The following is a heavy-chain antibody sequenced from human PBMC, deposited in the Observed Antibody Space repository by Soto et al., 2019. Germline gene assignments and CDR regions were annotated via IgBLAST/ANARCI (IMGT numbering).Heavy chain of an antibody. V-gene: IGHV3-74*01. CDR2: INSDGSST. D-gene: IGHD3-22*01. Sequence: GGSMRLSCASSGFPFSSYWMHWVRQAPGKGLVWVSRINSDGSSTSYADSVKGRFTISRDNAKNTLYLQMNSLRAEDTAVYYCAWEDSNYYDSSGSLDVWGQGTTVTVSS. CDR3: AWEDSNYYDSSGSLDV. J-gene: IGHJ6*02. CDR1: GFPFSSYW.